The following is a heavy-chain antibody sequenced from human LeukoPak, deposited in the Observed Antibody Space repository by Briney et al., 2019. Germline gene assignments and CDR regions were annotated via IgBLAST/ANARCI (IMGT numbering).Heavy chain of an antibody. CDR3: ARVTMVRGVIITYYFDY. Sequence: SETLSLTCTVSGGSISSYYWSWIRQPPGKGLEWIGYIYYSGGTNYNPSLKSRVTISVDTSKNQFSLKLSSVTAADTAVYYCARVTMVRGVIITYYFDYWGQGTLVTVSS. CDR1: GGSISSYY. CDR2: IYYSGGT. D-gene: IGHD3-10*01. J-gene: IGHJ4*02. V-gene: IGHV4-59*01.